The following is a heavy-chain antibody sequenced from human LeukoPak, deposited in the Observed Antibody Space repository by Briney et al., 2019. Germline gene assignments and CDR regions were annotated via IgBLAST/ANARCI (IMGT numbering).Heavy chain of an antibody. D-gene: IGHD2-2*01. CDR3: ARWGGTYQTYFDY. Sequence: ASVKVSCKAARYTFTSYDISWVRQAPGQGVEWMGDISDYNGNTIYAKKVQDRVTMTTDTSPSTAYMELRSLRSDDTAVYYCARWGGTYQTYFDYWGQGTLVTVSS. CDR2: ISDYNGNT. CDR1: RYTFTSYD. V-gene: IGHV1-18*01. J-gene: IGHJ4*02.